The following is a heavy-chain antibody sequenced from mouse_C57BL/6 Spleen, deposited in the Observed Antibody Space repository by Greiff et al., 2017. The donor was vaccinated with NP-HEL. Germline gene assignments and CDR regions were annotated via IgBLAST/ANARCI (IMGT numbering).Heavy chain of an antibody. D-gene: IGHD1-1*01. CDR2: IDPSDSET. CDR3: ARYGSSYGAMDY. V-gene: IGHV1-52*01. Sequence: VQLQQAGAELVRPGSSVKLSCKASGYTFTSYWMHWVKQRPIQGLEWIGNIDPSDSETHYNQKFKDKATLTVDKSSSTAYMQLSSLTSEDSAVYYCARYGSSYGAMDYWGQGTSVTVSS. CDR1: GYTFTSYW. J-gene: IGHJ4*01.